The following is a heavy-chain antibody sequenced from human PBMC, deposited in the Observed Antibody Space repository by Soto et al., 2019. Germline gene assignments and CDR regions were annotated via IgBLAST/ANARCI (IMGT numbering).Heavy chain of an antibody. Sequence: ASVKVSCKASGGTFSSHTISWVRQAPGQGLEWMGWIIANNGNTNYAQKLQGRVTMTTDTSTSTAYMELRSLRSDDTAVYYCARGGNDAFDIWGQGTMVTVSS. V-gene: IGHV1-18*01. J-gene: IGHJ3*02. CDR2: IIANNGNT. CDR1: GGTFSSHT. D-gene: IGHD5-12*01. CDR3: ARGGNDAFDI.